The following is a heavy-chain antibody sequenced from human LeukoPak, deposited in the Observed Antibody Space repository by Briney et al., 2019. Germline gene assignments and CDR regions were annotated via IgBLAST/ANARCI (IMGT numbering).Heavy chain of an antibody. CDR1: GYRFSNYW. J-gene: IGHJ5*02. Sequence: PGESLKISCKGSGYRFSNYWIGWVRHMPGKGLEWMGMIYPADSDIRYSPSFQGQVTISADKSISTAYLQWGSLKASDTAMYYCARQEYCSGGSCYTWFDPWGQGTLVTVSS. CDR3: ARQEYCSGGSCYTWFDP. D-gene: IGHD2-15*01. V-gene: IGHV5-51*01. CDR2: IYPADSDI.